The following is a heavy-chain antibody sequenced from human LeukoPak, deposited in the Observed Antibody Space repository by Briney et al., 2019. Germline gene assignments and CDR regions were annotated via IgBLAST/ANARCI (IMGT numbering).Heavy chain of an antibody. V-gene: IGHV1-18*01. Sequence: ASVKVSCKASGYSFSNYGITWVRQAPGQGLEWMGWISGYNANTNYGQKLQGRVTMTTDTSTSTAYMELKSLRSDDTAVYYCAKDQLNRFCSGGSCSITHDHWGQGTLVTVSS. CDR2: ISGYNANT. D-gene: IGHD2-15*01. CDR1: GYSFSNYG. J-gene: IGHJ4*02. CDR3: AKDQLNRFCSGGSCSITHDH.